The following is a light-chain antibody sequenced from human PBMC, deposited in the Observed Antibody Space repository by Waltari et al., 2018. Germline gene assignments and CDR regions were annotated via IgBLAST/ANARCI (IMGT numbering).Light chain of an antibody. V-gene: IGKV1-39*01. Sequence: DIRLTQSPSSLSASVGDRVTVTCRASQNIANYLNWYQQKPGKAPKLMIYGASNLQDGVPSRFSGSGFGTEFTLTISSLQPEDFATYYCQEIYSTSRTVTFGGGTKVEI. CDR2: GAS. J-gene: IGKJ4*01. CDR1: QNIANY. CDR3: QEIYSTSRTVT.